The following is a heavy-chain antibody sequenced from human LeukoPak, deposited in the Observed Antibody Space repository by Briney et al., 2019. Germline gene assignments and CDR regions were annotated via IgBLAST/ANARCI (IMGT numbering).Heavy chain of an antibody. CDR3: ARGRFGPLITMVRGVFDY. CDR2: INAGNGNT. J-gene: IGHJ4*02. D-gene: IGHD3-10*01. V-gene: IGHV1-3*01. Sequence: ASVKVSCKASGYTFTSYAMHWVRQAPGQRLEWMGWINAGNGNTKYSQKFQGRVTITRDTSASIAYMELSSLRSEDTAVYYCARGRFGPLITMVRGVFDYWGQGTLVTVSS. CDR1: GYTFTSYA.